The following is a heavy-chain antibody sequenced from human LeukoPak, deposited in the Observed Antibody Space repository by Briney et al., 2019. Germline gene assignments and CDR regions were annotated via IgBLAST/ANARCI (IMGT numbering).Heavy chain of an antibody. J-gene: IGHJ4*02. CDR3: AKGISSSWYDY. D-gene: IGHD6-13*01. CDR2: ISGSGGSA. CDR1: GFTFSSYS. V-gene: IGHV3-23*01. Sequence: GGSLRLSCAASGFTFSSYSMNWVRQAPGKGLEWVSAISGSGGSAYYADSVKGRFTISRDNSKNALYLQMNSLRAEDTAVYYCAKGISSSWYDYWGQGTLVTVSS.